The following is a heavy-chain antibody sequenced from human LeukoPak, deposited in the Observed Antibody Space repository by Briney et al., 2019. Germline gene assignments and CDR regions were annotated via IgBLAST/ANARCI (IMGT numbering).Heavy chain of an antibody. Sequence: PGGPLRLSCAASGFALSSYAIRGVRQAPGKGLEWVSSISSGGGKTYYADSVKDPFTLSRDNSKNTLYLQMDSLRAEDTAVYYCAKAPHYYGSGSYYNNWFDPWGQGTLVTVSS. CDR1: GFALSSYA. CDR2: ISSGGGKT. J-gene: IGHJ5*02. CDR3: AKAPHYYGSGSYYNNWFDP. V-gene: IGHV3-23*01. D-gene: IGHD3-10*01.